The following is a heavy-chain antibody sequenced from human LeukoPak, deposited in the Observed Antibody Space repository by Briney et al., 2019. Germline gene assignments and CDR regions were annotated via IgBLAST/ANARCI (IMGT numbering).Heavy chain of an antibody. V-gene: IGHV3-74*01. CDR3: ARDQGSFDY. Sequence: TGGSLRLSCEASGFTFSSYWMHWIRQAPGKGLVWVSRIHSDGIGTSYADSVRGRFTISRDNVKNTVYLQMNSLRAEDTAVYYCARDQGSFDYWGQGTLVTVSS. J-gene: IGHJ4*02. CDR2: IHSDGIGT. CDR1: GFTFSSYW.